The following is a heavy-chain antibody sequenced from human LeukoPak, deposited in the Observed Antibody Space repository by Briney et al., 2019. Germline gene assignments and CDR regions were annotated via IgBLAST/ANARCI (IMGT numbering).Heavy chain of an antibody. CDR1: GGSISSSSYY. CDR3: ARHDGIAAPHDY. D-gene: IGHD6-13*01. J-gene: IGHJ4*02. Sequence: SETLSLTCTVSGGSISSSSYYWGWIRQPPGKGLEWIGSIYYSGSTYYNPSLKSQVTISVDTSKNQFSLKLSSVTAADTAVYYCARHDGIAAPHDYWGQGTLVTVSS. V-gene: IGHV4-39*01. CDR2: IYYSGST.